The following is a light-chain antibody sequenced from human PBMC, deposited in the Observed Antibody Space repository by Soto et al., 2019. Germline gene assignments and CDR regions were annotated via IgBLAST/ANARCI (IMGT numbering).Light chain of an antibody. Sequence: QAVVTQPPSVSGTPGQTITISCSGSTSNVGTHYVYWYQQVSGSAPKLVIHANHQRPSGVTDRFSGSKSGNTASLAISGLQAEDEADYYCSSYTSSYTHVFGIGTKVTVL. CDR2: ANH. J-gene: IGLJ1*01. CDR3: SSYTSSYTHV. V-gene: IGLV1-47*02. CDR1: TSNVGTHY.